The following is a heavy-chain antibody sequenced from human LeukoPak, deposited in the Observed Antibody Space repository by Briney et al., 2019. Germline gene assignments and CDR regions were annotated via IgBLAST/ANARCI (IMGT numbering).Heavy chain of an antibody. D-gene: IGHD2-2*02. CDR3: ARDPRSEVVIRATPGHIWFDT. V-gene: IGHV3-11*01. Sequence: GGSLRLSCAASGFTLSDYYMSWIRQAPGKGLEWVAYISGSGTTIYYADSVRGRFAVSRDNAKNSLDLQMSSLRAEDTAVYYCARDPRSEVVIRATPGHIWFDTWGQGTLVTVSS. CDR2: ISGSGTTI. J-gene: IGHJ5*02. CDR1: GFTLSDYY.